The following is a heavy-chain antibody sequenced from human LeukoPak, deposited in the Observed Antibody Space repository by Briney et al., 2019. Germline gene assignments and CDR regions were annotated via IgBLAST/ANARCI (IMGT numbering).Heavy chain of an antibody. CDR3: AKEHGCSGGSCYSYYYYYMDV. V-gene: IGHV3-48*03. D-gene: IGHD2-15*01. Sequence: GGSLRLSCAASGFSFSSYEMNWVRQAPGKGLEWISYISASGTLTHYADSVEGRFTISRDNSKNTLYLQMNSLRAEDTAVYYCAKEHGCSGGSCYSYYYYYMDVWGKGTTVIISS. CDR2: ISASGTLT. J-gene: IGHJ6*03. CDR1: GFSFSSYE.